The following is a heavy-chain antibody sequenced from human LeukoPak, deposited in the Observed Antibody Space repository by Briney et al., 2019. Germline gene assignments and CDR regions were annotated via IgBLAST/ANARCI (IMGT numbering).Heavy chain of an antibody. CDR3: AKGTYHYSSGHYYFDC. V-gene: IGHV3-23*01. D-gene: IGHD3-22*01. CDR1: GFTFSSFA. CDR2: ISGSGNNT. J-gene: IGHJ4*02. Sequence: GGSLRLSCAASGFTFSSFAMSWVRQAPGKGLEWVSAISGSGNNTYYPDSVKGRFTISRDNSKNTLYLQVNSLTCCGTAVLYRAKGTYHYSSGHYYFDCWGQGTLVTVSS.